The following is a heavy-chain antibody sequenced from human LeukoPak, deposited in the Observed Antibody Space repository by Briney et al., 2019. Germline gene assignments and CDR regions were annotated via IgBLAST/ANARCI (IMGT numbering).Heavy chain of an antibody. V-gene: IGHV3-23*01. Sequence: GGSLRLSCAASGFTFSTYTMSWVRQAPGKGLEWVSAASGIDADGSTFYADSVKGRFTVSRDNAKNTLSLQMDGLRAEDTALYYCARGYPPTRGIRGLDYWGQGTLVTVSS. J-gene: IGHJ4*02. CDR2: ASGIDADGST. D-gene: IGHD3-10*01. CDR3: ARGYPPTRGIRGLDY. CDR1: GFTFSTYT.